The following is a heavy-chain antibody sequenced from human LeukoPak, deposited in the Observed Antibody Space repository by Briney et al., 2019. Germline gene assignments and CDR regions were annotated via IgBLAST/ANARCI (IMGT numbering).Heavy chain of an antibody. CDR1: GFDFSSNW. CDR3: ARGGIKLFLMGDS. CDR2: IKGDGIST. Sequence: PGGSLRLSCAASGFDFSSNWMHWVRHAPGQGLVWVSRIKGDGISTNYADSVKGRFTISRDNAKNTLNLQMNSLRAEDTAVYYCARGGIKLFLMGDSWGQGTLVTVSS. J-gene: IGHJ4*02. D-gene: IGHD5-18*01. V-gene: IGHV3-74*01.